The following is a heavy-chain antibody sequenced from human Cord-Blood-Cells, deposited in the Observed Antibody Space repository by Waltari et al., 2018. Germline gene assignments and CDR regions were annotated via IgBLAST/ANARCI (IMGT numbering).Heavy chain of an antibody. CDR2: INHSGST. CDR3: ARLRPVYSIDY. D-gene: IGHD5-18*01. V-gene: IGHV4-34*01. CDR1: VGPSSGYS. Sequence: QVQLQQWGAGLLKPSETLSLPCAAYVGPSSGYSRRWIRQPPGRGLEWIGEINHSGSTNYNPSLKSRVTISVDTSKNQFSLKLSSVTAADTAVYYCARLRPVYSIDYWGQGTLVTVSS. J-gene: IGHJ4*02.